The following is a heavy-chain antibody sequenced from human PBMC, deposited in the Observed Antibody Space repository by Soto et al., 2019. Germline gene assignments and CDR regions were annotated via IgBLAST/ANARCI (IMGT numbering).Heavy chain of an antibody. CDR3: ARGALTTLAYYYGMDV. CDR1: GGTFSSYT. J-gene: IGHJ6*02. D-gene: IGHD4-4*01. Sequence: SVKVSCKASGGTFSSYTMSWGRQAPGQGLEWMGGIIPIFGTTTYAHKFQGRVTITADESTSTVYMELSSLRGEDTAVYYCARGALTTLAYYYGMDVWG. CDR2: IIPIFGTT. V-gene: IGHV1-69*13.